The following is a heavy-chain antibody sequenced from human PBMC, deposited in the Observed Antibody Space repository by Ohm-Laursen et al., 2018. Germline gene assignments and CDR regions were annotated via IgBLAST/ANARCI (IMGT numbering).Heavy chain of an antibody. Sequence: SDTLSLTCSVSGGSISSRDHYWGWIRQPPGKGLEWIACLYYSGGTYYSPPLKSQVTISIDTSRNQFYLKVTSVTAADTAVYYCVRQIVRDGYDLWGQGTMVTVSS. V-gene: IGHV4-39*01. CDR3: VRQIVRDGYDL. CDR1: GGSISSRDHY. CDR2: LYYSGGT. D-gene: IGHD5-24*01. J-gene: IGHJ5*02.